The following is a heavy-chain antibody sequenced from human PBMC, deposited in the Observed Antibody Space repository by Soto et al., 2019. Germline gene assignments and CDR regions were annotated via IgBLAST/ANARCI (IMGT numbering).Heavy chain of an antibody. CDR3: ARGVTMVRGVIHPPYFDY. CDR1: GGSISSGGYY. V-gene: IGHV4-31*03. D-gene: IGHD3-10*01. Sequence: QVQLQESGPGLVKPSQTLSLTCTVSGGSISSGGYYWSWIRQHPGKGLEWIGYIYYSGRTYYNPSLKIRVTISVDTSKKQFSLKLSSVTAVDTAVYYCARGVTMVRGVIHPPYFDYWGQGTLVTVSS. J-gene: IGHJ4*02. CDR2: IYYSGRT.